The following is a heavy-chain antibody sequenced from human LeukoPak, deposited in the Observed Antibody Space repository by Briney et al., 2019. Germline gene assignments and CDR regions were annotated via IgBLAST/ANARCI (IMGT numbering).Heavy chain of an antibody. J-gene: IGHJ6*02. CDR1: GDSVSSNSVA. CDR2: TYFRFMWYN. Sequence: SQTLSLTCAISGDSVSSNSVAWNWIRHSPSRGLEGLGRTYFRFMWYNYYAVSVKSRITINPDTSKNQLALQLNSVTPEDTAVYYCARRGPAGSSSSGMDVWGQGTTVTVSS. D-gene: IGHD6-6*01. V-gene: IGHV6-1*01. CDR3: ARRGPAGSSSSGMDV.